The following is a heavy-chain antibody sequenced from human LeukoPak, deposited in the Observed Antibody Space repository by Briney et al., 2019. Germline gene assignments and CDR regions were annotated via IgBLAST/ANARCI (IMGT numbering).Heavy chain of an antibody. J-gene: IGHJ5*02. CDR3: ARVTGGRYCSTTSCYMRGWFDP. CDR2: IIPIFGTA. D-gene: IGHD2-2*02. Sequence: ASVKVSCKASGGTFSSYAISWVRQAPGQGLEWMGGIIPIFGTANYAQKFQGRVTITADESTRTAYMELSSLRSEDTAVYYCARVTGGRYCSTTSCYMRGWFDPWGQGTLVTVSS. V-gene: IGHV1-69*01. CDR1: GGTFSSYA.